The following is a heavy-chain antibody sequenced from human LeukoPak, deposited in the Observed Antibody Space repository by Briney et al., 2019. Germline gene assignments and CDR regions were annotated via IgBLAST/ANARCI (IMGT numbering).Heavy chain of an antibody. J-gene: IGHJ4*02. V-gene: IGHV3-30*18. CDR3: AKDRAIWFGELSYYFDY. Sequence: GRSLRLSCEASGFTFSSYGMHWVRQAPGKGLEWVAVISYDGSNKYYADSVKGRFTISRDNSKNTLYLQMISLRAEDTAVYYCAKDRAIWFGELSYYFDYWGQGTLVTVSS. CDR2: ISYDGSNK. CDR1: GFTFSSYG. D-gene: IGHD3-10*01.